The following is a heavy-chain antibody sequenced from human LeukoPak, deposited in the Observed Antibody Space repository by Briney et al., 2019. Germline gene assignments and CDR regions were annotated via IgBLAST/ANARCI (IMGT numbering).Heavy chain of an antibody. V-gene: IGHV3-66*01. Sequence: GGSLRLSCAASGFTVSNNYMSWVRQAPGKGLEWVSLIYNDGRTHYPDSMKGRFTISRDNSRNTLYLQMNSLRGYDTAVYFCARESWGHCSHDSCPFQHWGQGTLVTVSS. J-gene: IGHJ1*01. D-gene: IGHD2-15*01. CDR2: IYNDGRT. CDR1: GFTVSNNY. CDR3: ARESWGHCSHDSCPFQH.